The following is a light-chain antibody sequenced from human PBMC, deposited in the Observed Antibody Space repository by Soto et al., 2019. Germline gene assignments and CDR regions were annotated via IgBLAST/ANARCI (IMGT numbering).Light chain of an antibody. Sequence: EIVMTQSPATLSVSPGERATHSCRASQSVGSNLAWYQQKPGQAPRLLIYGASTRATGSPARFSGSGSGTEFTLTISSLQSEDFAIYFCQQYNNWPPDRTFGQGTKVEIK. J-gene: IGKJ1*01. CDR2: GAS. CDR3: QQYNNWPPDRT. V-gene: IGKV3-15*01. CDR1: QSVGSN.